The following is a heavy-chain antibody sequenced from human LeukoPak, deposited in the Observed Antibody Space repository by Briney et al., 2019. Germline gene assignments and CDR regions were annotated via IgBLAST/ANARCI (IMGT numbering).Heavy chain of an antibody. Sequence: ATVQVSCKASGYTFIDYGVNWVRQAPGQGLEWMGWISAYNANTHYAQKLQGRVTITTDKSTRTVYMELRSLRSDDTAVYYCARGDLGEYFDYWGQGTLVTVSS. J-gene: IGHJ4*02. CDR1: GYTFIDYG. CDR3: ARGDLGEYFDY. CDR2: ISAYNANT. V-gene: IGHV1-18*01.